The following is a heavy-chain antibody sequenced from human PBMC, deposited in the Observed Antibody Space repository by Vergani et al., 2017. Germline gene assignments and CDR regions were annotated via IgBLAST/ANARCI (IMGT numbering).Heavy chain of an antibody. CDR3: AKGRTRVSVDTTYFDY. CDR1: GFTFDDYA. J-gene: IGHJ4*02. CDR2: ISWDGGST. D-gene: IGHD5-18*01. Sequence: EVQLLESGGALVQPGKSLRLSCAASGFTFDDYAMHWVRQAPGKGLEWVSLISWDGGSTYYADSVKGRFTISRDNSKNSLYLQMNSLRAEDTALYYCAKGRTRVSVDTTYFDYWGQGTLVTVSS. V-gene: IGHV3-43D*04.